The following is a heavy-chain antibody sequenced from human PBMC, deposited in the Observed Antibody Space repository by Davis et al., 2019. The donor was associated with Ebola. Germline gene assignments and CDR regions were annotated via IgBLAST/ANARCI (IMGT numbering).Heavy chain of an antibody. Sequence: GESLKISCKGSGYSFTSYWIGWVRQMPGKGLEWMGIIYPGDSDTRYSPSFQGQVTISADKSISTAYLQWSSLKASDTAMYYCASPILALDIVVVPALYWGQGTLVTVSS. CDR3: ASPILALDIVVVPALY. J-gene: IGHJ4*02. CDR1: GYSFTSYW. V-gene: IGHV5-51*01. D-gene: IGHD2-2*03. CDR2: IYPGDSDT.